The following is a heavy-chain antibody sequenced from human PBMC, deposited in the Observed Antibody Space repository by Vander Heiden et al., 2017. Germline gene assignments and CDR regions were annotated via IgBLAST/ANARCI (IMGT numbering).Heavy chain of an antibody. J-gene: IGHJ4*02. CDR2: VYYRWST. D-gene: IGHD4-17*01. CDR3: ARVYGDYYFDY. V-gene: IGHV4-31*03. CDR1: GGSISSCGYF. Sequence: QVQLQESGPGLVKPSQTLSLTCTVSGGSISSCGYFWSWIRQPPGQGLEWSGYVYYRWSTYYNQSLKSRVIISVDTSKNQFSLKLSSVTAADTAVYYCARVYGDYYFDYWGQGTLVTVSS.